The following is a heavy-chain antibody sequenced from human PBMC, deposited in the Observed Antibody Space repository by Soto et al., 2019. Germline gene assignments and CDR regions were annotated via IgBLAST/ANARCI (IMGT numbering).Heavy chain of an antibody. V-gene: IGHV1-69*02. Sequence: QVQLVQSGAEVKRPGSSVKVSCKASGDTFSFYSINWVRQAPGLGLEWMGRINPILSMSNYAQRFQGRVTMTADKSTSTAYMDLSSLRSEDTAIYYCATRYSSGYRAFDYWGQGALVTVSS. D-gene: IGHD3-10*01. CDR3: ATRYSSGYRAFDY. CDR2: INPILSMS. CDR1: GDTFSFYS. J-gene: IGHJ4*02.